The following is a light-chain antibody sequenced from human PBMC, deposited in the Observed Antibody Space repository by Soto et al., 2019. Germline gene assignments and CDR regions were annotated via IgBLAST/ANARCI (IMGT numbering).Light chain of an antibody. CDR3: QQYTNWPHFT. Sequence: EIVMTQSPATLSVSPGERATLSCRASQSVSTKLAWYRHKPGQAPRLLIYGASTRATGIPARFSGSGSGTEFTLTINSLQSADFPVYYCQQYTNWPHFTFGPRKTVDIK. V-gene: IGKV3-15*01. J-gene: IGKJ3*01. CDR1: QSVSTK. CDR2: GAS.